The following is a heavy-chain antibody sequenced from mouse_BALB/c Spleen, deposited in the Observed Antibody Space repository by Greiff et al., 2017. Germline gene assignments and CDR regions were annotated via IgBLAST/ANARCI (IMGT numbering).Heavy chain of an antibody. J-gene: IGHJ3*01. CDR2: IYTGNSAT. CDR1: GYSFTSYW. Sequence: VQLQQSGTVLARPGASVKMSCKASGYSFTSYWMHWVKQRPGQGLEWIGAIYTGNSATSYNQKFKGQAKLTAVTSASTAYMELSSLTNEDSAVYYCTRDYRYGGAWFVYGGQGTLVTVSA. CDR3: TRDYRYGGAWFVY. D-gene: IGHD2-14*01. V-gene: IGHV1-5*01.